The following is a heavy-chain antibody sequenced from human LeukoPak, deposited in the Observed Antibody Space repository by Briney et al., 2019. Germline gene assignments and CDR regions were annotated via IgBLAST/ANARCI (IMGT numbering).Heavy chain of an antibody. CDR3: AGIAVQARPVDY. CDR2: ISSGASTL. D-gene: IGHD4-17*01. Sequence: PGGSLRLSCAASGFTFSNYEMNWVRQAPGKGLEWVSYISSGASTLYYADSVGGRFTISRDNDKSSLYLQMNSLRAEDTAVYYCAGIAVQARPVDYWGQGTLVTVSS. J-gene: IGHJ4*02. CDR1: GFTFSNYE. V-gene: IGHV3-48*03.